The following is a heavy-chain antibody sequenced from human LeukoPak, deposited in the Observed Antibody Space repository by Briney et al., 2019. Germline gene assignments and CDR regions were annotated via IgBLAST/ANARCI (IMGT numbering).Heavy chain of an antibody. CDR2: ISSSSSYI. Sequence: PGGSLRLSCAASGFTFSSYSMNWVRQAPGKGLGWVSSISSSSSYIYYADSVKGRFTISRDNAKNSLYLQMNSLRAEDTAVYYCARDSAAAPNWFDPWGQGTLVTVSS. J-gene: IGHJ5*02. D-gene: IGHD2-2*01. CDR1: GFTFSSYS. CDR3: ARDSAAAPNWFDP. V-gene: IGHV3-21*01.